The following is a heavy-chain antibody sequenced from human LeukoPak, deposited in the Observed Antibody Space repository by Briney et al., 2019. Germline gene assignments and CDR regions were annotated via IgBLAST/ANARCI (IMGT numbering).Heavy chain of an antibody. Sequence: GASVKVSCKASGGTFSSYAISWVRQAPGQGLEWMGGIIPIFGTANYAQKFQGRVTITADESTSTAYMELSSLRSEDTAVYYCATDLSYGLTFDYWGQGTLVTVSS. V-gene: IGHV1-69*13. CDR2: IIPIFGTA. CDR1: GGTFSSYA. J-gene: IGHJ4*02. D-gene: IGHD3-10*01. CDR3: ATDLSYGLTFDY.